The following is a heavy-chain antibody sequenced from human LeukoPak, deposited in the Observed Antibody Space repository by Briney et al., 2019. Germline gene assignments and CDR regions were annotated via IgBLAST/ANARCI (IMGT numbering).Heavy chain of an antibody. CDR2: TFTTGST. Sequence: NPSETLSLTCTVSGGSISTYFWTWIRQPAGKGLEWIGRTFTTGSTDYNPSLKGRVSLALDKSNNQISLRMTSVTAADTAVYYCARHGSSKYFDLWGRGALVIVSS. D-gene: IGHD5-24*01. V-gene: IGHV4-4*07. CDR1: GGSISTYF. CDR3: ARHGSSKYFDL. J-gene: IGHJ2*01.